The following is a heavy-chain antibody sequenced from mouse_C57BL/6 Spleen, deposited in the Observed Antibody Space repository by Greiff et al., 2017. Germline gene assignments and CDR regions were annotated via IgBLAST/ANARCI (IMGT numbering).Heavy chain of an antibody. V-gene: IGHV1-50*01. J-gene: IGHJ2*01. D-gene: IGHD2-1*01. CDR1: GYTFTSYW. Sequence: QVQLQQPGAELVKPGASVKLSCKASGYTFTSYWMQWVKQRPGQGLEWIGEIDPSDSYTNYNQKFKGKATLTVDTSSSTAYMQLSSLTSEDSAVYYCARSRSYGNPFDDWGQGTTLTVSS. CDR2: IDPSDSYT. CDR3: ARSRSYGNPFDD.